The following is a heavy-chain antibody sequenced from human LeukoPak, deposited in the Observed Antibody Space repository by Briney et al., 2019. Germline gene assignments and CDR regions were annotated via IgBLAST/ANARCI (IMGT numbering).Heavy chain of an antibody. J-gene: IGHJ5*02. CDR3: ARGRFYDFWSGYYAGNWLDP. CDR2: ISAYNGNT. D-gene: IGHD3-3*01. CDR1: GYTFTSYG. V-gene: IGHV1-18*01. Sequence: ASVKVSCKASGYTFTSYGISWVRQAPGQGLEWMGWISAYNGNTNYAQKFQGRVTMTRNTSISTAYMELSSLRSEDTAVYYCARGRFYDFWSGYYAGNWLDPWGQGTLVTVSS.